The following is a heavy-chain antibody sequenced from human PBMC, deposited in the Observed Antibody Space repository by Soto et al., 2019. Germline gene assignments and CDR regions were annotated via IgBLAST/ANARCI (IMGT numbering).Heavy chain of an antibody. V-gene: IGHV1-69*01. J-gene: IGHJ2*01. Sequence: QVQLVQSGAEVKKPGSSVKVSCKASGGTFSSYAISWVRQAPGQGLEWMGGIIPIFGTANYAQKFQVRVTITADESTSTAYMELSSLRSEDTAVYYCARRGSGWDSYWYFDLWGRGTLVTVSS. CDR3: ARRGSGWDSYWYFDL. CDR2: IIPIFGTA. CDR1: GGTFSSYA. D-gene: IGHD6-19*01.